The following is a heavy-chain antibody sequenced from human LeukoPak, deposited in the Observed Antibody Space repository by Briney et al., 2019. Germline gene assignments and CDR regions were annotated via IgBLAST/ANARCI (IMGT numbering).Heavy chain of an antibody. Sequence: PSETLSLTCAVYGGSFSGYYWSWIRQPPGKGLEWIGEINHSGSTNYNPSLNSRVTISVDPSKNQFSLKLSSVTAADTAVYYCARVFDTTDRYCSSTSCQGWFDPWGQGTLVTVSS. CDR2: INHSGST. V-gene: IGHV4-34*01. CDR1: GGSFSGYY. D-gene: IGHD2-2*01. J-gene: IGHJ5*02. CDR3: ARVFDTTDRYCSSTSCQGWFDP.